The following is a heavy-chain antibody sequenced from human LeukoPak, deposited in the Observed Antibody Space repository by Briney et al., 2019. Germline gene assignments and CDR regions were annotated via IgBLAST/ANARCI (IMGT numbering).Heavy chain of an antibody. J-gene: IGHJ4*02. CDR2: INPNSGGT. D-gene: IGHD7-27*01. Sequence: GASVKVSCKASGYTFAGHYMHWVRQAAGQGLEWMGRINPNSGGTNYAQKFQGRVTMTRDTSISTAHMELSRLRSDDTAVYYCARGATAGTGDLGYWGQGTLVTVSS. CDR1: GYTFAGHY. CDR3: ARGATAGTGDLGY. V-gene: IGHV1-2*06.